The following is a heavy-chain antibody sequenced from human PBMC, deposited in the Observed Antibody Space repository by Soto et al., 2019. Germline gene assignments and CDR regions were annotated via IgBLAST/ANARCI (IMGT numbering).Heavy chain of an antibody. Sequence: PGGSLRLSCAASGFTFSSYAMNWVRQAPGKGLEWVSSIVPGGGYTYSADSVKGRFTISRDNSKNTLYLQMNSLRAEDTAVYYCAKQDSRFSSGFGNFDYWGQGTQVTVSS. CDR1: GFTFSSYA. V-gene: IGHV3-23*01. CDR3: AKQDSRFSSGFGNFDY. J-gene: IGHJ4*02. CDR2: IVPGGGYT. D-gene: IGHD6-19*01.